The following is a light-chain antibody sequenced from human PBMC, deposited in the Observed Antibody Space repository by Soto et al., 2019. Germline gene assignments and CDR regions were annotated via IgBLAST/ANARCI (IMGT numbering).Light chain of an antibody. CDR3: QQYDSSPWT. Sequence: EIVLTQSPGTLSLSPGERATLSCRASQSVSSSFLAWYQQKPGQAPRLLIYGASSRATGIPDRFSGSGSGTDFPLTIRRLEPEDFAVYYCQQYDSSPWTFGQGTKVEIK. CDR1: QSVSSSF. V-gene: IGKV3-20*01. CDR2: GAS. J-gene: IGKJ1*01.